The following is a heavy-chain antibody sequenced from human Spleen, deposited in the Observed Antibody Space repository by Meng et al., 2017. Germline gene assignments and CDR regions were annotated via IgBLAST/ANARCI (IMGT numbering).Heavy chain of an antibody. J-gene: IGHJ3*02. D-gene: IGHD2-15*01. CDR2: INPKSGDT. V-gene: IGHV1-2*06. CDR1: GYNFPDYY. CDR3: ARLSQSRQSGGNLDAFDM. Sequence: ASVKVSCKPSGYNFPDYYIHWVRRAPGQGLEWMGRINPKSGDTHYAQKFQARVTMTGDTSISTAYLQWSSLKASDTAMYYCARLSQSRQSGGNLDAFDMWGQGTMVTVSS.